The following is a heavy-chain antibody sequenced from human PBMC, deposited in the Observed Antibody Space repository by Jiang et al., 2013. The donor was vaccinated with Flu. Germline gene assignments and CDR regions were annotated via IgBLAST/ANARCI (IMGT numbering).Heavy chain of an antibody. D-gene: IGHD4-17*01. Sequence: IIYPGDSDTRYSPSFQGQVTISADKSISTAYLQWSSLKASDTAMYYCARIGAVTTFSLDYWGQGSLVTVSS. CDR3: ARIGAVTTFSLDY. V-gene: IGHV5-51*01. CDR2: IYPGDSDT. J-gene: IGHJ4*02.